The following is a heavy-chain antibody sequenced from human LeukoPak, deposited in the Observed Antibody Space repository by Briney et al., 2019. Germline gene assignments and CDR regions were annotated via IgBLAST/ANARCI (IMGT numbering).Heavy chain of an antibody. CDR3: ARDPRDTGGSYDS. J-gene: IGHJ5*01. V-gene: IGHV1-2*02. D-gene: IGHD2-8*02. CDR2: INPRNGAT. Sequence: ASVKVSCKASGYTFTNFYIHWVRQAPGQGPDWMGYINPRNGATSYSQKFQGRLTFTRDSSISTAYMEVSRLKSDDTALYYCARDPRDTGGSYDSWGQGTLLTVSS. CDR1: GYTFTNFY.